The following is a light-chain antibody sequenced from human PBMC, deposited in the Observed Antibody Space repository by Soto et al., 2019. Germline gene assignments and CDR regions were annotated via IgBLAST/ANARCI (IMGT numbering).Light chain of an antibody. CDR1: QSVSSN. V-gene: IGKV3-15*01. CDR3: QQYNNWPLT. J-gene: IGKJ4*01. Sequence: EIVMTQSPATLSVSPGERATLYCRASQSVSSNLAWYQQTPGQAPRLLIYGASTRATGIPARFSGSGSGTECTLTISSLQSEDFAVYYCQQYNNWPLTFGGGTKVEIK. CDR2: GAS.